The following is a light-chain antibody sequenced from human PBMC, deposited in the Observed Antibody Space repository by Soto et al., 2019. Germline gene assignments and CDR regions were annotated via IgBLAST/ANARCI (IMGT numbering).Light chain of an antibody. CDR3: QQYSSSPPEFT. J-gene: IGKJ3*01. CDR1: QSVNSNY. V-gene: IGKV3-20*01. CDR2: GAS. Sequence: EIVLTQSPGTLSVSPGERVTLSCRASQSVNSNYLAWYQQRPGQAPRLLIFGASYRDTGIPDRFSGSGSGTDFTLTISRLEPEDFAVYYCQQYSSSPPEFTFGPGTKVDSK.